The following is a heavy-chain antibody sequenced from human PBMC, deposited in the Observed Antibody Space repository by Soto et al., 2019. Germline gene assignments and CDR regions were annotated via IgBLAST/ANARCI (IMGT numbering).Heavy chain of an antibody. CDR2: ISSSSSTI. J-gene: IGHJ5*02. Sequence: EVQLVESGGGLVQPGGSLRLSCAASGFTFSSYSMNWVRQAPGKGLEWVSYISSSSSTIYYADSVKGRFTISRDNAKNSLYVQMNSLSDEDTAVYYCARESAALNWFDPWGQGSLVTVSS. CDR1: GFTFSSYS. CDR3: ARESAALNWFDP. V-gene: IGHV3-48*02. D-gene: IGHD2-2*01.